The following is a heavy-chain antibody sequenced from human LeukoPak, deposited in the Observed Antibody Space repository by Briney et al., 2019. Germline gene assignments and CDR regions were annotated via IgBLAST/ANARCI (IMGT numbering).Heavy chain of an antibody. CDR2: ISGNGGST. V-gene: IGHV3-23*01. CDR1: GFTFSSYA. Sequence: PGGSLRLSCAASGFTFSSYAMSWVRQAPGKGLEWVSAISGNGGSTYYADSVKGRFTISRDNSKNTLYLQMNSLRAEDTAVYYCAKGTDSSSWYGGGYWGQGTLVTVSS. D-gene: IGHD6-13*01. J-gene: IGHJ4*02. CDR3: AKGTDSSSWYGGGY.